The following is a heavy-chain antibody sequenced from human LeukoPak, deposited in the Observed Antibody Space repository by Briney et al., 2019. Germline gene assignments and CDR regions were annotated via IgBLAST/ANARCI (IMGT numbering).Heavy chain of an antibody. Sequence: SVKVSCKASGFTFTSSAAQWVRQARGQRLEWIGWIVVGSGNTNYAQEFQERVTITRDMSTSTAYMELSSLRSEDTAVYYCAASGDFWSGIGDYYYMDVWGKGTTVTVSS. CDR3: AASGDFWSGIGDYYYMDV. D-gene: IGHD3-3*01. V-gene: IGHV1-58*01. J-gene: IGHJ6*03. CDR2: IVVGSGNT. CDR1: GFTFTSSA.